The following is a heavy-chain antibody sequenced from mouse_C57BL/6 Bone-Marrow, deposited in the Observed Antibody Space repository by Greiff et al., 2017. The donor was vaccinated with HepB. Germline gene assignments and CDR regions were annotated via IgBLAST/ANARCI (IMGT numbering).Heavy chain of an antibody. CDR3: ASRAFTTVVAKDY. CDR2: ISYDGSN. J-gene: IGHJ2*01. CDR1: GYSITSGYY. Sequence: EVHLVESGPGLVKPSQSLSLTCSVTGYSITSGYYWNWIRQFPGNKLEWMGYISYDGSNNYNPSLKNRISITRDTSKNQFFLKLNSVTTEDTATYYCASRAFTTVVAKDYWGQGTTLTVSS. V-gene: IGHV3-6*01. D-gene: IGHD1-1*01.